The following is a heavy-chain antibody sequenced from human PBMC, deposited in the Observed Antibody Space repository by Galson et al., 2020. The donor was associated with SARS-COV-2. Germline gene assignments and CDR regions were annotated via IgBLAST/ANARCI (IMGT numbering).Heavy chain of an antibody. V-gene: IGHV3-74*01. D-gene: IGHD1-26*01. CDR3: VSDRVGDIKRLDS. Sequence: GGSLRLSCAAPGFTFTTYWMHWVRQDPGKRLVWVSRINVDGSTTGYADAVKGRFTISRDNAKNTLYLQMNSLRAEDTAVYYCVSDRVGDIKRLDSWGLGVMVSVAS. CDR1: GFTFTTYW. J-gene: IGHJ4*02. CDR2: INVDGSTT.